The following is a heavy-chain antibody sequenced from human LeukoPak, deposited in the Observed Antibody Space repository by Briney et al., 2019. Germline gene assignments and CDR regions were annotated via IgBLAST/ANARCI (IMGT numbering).Heavy chain of an antibody. J-gene: IGHJ4*02. Sequence: GGSLRLSCAASGFTFSSYSMNWVRQAPGKGLEWVSYISSSSSTIYYADSVKGRFTISRDNAKNSLYLQMNSLRAEDTALYYCVRDLPVAAADFWGQGTLVTVSS. CDR2: ISSSSSTI. V-gene: IGHV3-48*01. CDR1: GFTFSSYS. CDR3: VRDLPVAAADF. D-gene: IGHD6-13*01.